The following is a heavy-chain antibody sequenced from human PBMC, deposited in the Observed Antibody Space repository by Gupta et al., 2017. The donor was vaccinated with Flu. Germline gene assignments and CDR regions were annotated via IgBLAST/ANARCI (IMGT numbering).Heavy chain of an antibody. Sequence: DDHAMHWVRRVPGKGLEGVSGISWNSATADYADSVKGRFTISRDNAKKALFLQMNSLRAEDTAFYYCVKDSLSSSWSLFDFWGQGTLVTGSS. V-gene: IGHV3-9*01. CDR1: DDHA. J-gene: IGHJ4*02. D-gene: IGHD6-13*01. CDR3: VKDSLSSSWSLFDF. CDR2: ISWNSATA.